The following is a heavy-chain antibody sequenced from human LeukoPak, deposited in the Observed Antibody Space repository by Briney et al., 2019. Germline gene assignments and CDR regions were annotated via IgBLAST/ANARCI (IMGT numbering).Heavy chain of an antibody. CDR3: AKADRGGYDWLPHY. CDR2: ISWNSGSI. Sequence: PGGSLRLSCAASGFTFDDYAMHWVRQAPGKGLDWVSGISWNSGSIGYADSVKGRFTISRDNAKNSLYLQMNSLRAEDTALYYCAKADRGGYDWLPHYWGQGTLVTVSS. J-gene: IGHJ4*02. D-gene: IGHD5-12*01. CDR1: GFTFDDYA. V-gene: IGHV3-9*01.